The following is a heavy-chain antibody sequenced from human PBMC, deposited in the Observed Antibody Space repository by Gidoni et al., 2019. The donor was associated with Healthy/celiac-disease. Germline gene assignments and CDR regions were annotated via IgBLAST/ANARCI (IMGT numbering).Heavy chain of an antibody. Sequence: EVQLLESGGGLVQPGGSLRLSCAASGFTFSSYAMSWVRQAPGKGLAWVSAISGGGGSTYYADSVKGRFTISRDNSKNTLYLQMNSLRAEDTAVYYCAKGTVAGSRRPFDYWGQGTLVTVSS. D-gene: IGHD6-19*01. CDR2: ISGGGGST. CDR3: AKGTVAGSRRPFDY. J-gene: IGHJ4*02. CDR1: GFTFSSYA. V-gene: IGHV3-23*01.